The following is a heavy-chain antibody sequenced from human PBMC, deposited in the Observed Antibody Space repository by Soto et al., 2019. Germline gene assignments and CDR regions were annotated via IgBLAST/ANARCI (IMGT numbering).Heavy chain of an antibody. D-gene: IGHD3-22*01. V-gene: IGHV3-23*01. J-gene: IGHJ4*02. CDR3: AKNPGYYYDSTGYHFDY. CDR1: GFTVSSNYA. CDR2: ISYGGGTT. Sequence: GGSLRLSCAASGFTVSSNYAMSWVRQAPGKGLEWVSAISYGGGTTYYADSVKGRFTISRDNSKNTLYLQMNSLRAEDTAVYYCAKNPGYYYDSTGYHFDYWGQGTLVTVSS.